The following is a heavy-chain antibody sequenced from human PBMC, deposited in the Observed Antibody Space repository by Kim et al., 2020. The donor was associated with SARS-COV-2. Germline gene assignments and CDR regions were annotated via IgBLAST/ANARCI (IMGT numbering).Heavy chain of an antibody. J-gene: IGHJ5*02. V-gene: IGHV3-33*01. D-gene: IGHD3-10*01. CDR2: IWGDGSKK. CDR1: GFTFSSHG. Sequence: GGSLRLSCTASGFTFSSHGMHWVRQAPGKGLEWVAVIWGDGSKKYFADSVKGRFTISKDDSKDTLYLQMNSLRAEDTAVYYCARGSSGSYDWFDPWGQGT. CDR3: ARGSSGSYDWFDP.